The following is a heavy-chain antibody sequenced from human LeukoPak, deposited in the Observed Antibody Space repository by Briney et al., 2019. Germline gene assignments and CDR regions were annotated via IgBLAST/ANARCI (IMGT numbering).Heavy chain of an antibody. CDR1: GVPVSSGDYD. D-gene: IGHD3-10*01. CDR3: ARLRSPRRHYFGSGRGLGRHYLDF. J-gene: IGHJ4*02. Sequence: SETLSLTCAVSGVPVSSGDYDWGRIRQPPGKGLEWIGTSYYSGCTYYNPSRNSRVTISLDTSNNQLYLTLTSLTAAASPAAYYCARLRSPRRHYFGSGRGLGRHYLDFWGRGTLVIVPS. CDR2: SYYSGCT. V-gene: IGHV4-39*07.